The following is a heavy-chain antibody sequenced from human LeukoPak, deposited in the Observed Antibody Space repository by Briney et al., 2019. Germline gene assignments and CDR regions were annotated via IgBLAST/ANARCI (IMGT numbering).Heavy chain of an antibody. V-gene: IGHV1-69*04. CDR3: ARKDNWNPYSFGGYYGMDV. CDR2: TIPILGIA. CDR1: GGTFSSYA. D-gene: IGHD1-1*01. Sequence: ASVKVSCKASGGTFSSYAISWVRQAPGQGLEWMGRTIPILGIANYAQKFQGRVTITADKSTSTAYMELSSLRSEDTAVYYCARKDNWNPYSFGGYYGMDVWGQGTTVTVSS. J-gene: IGHJ6*02.